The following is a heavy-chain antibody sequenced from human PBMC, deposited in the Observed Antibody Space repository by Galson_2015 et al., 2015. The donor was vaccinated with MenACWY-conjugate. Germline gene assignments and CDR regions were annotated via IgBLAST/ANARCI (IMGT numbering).Heavy chain of an antibody. D-gene: IGHD2-2*01. CDR1: GFSFGDYT. CDR2: IRSKGFGETT. J-gene: IGHJ4*02. V-gene: IGHV3-49*04. Sequence: SLRLSCATSGFSFGDYTLSWVRQAPGKGLEWVGFIRSKGFGETTEYAAPVKDRFTISRDDSTRIAYLQMNSLKTDDTAVFYCTSRPRGVDAALGYRGQGTLVTVSS. CDR3: TSRPRGVDAALGY.